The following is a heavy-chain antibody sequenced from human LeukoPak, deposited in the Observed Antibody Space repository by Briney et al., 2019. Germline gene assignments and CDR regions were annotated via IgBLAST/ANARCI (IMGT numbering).Heavy chain of an antibody. Sequence: SETLSLTCTVSGGSISSYYWSWIRQPPGKGLEWIGYIYYSGSTNYNPSLKSRVTISVDTSKDQFSLKLSSVTAADTAVYYCAREGVPAGYYMDVWGKGTTVTVPS. CDR3: AREGVPAGYYMDV. D-gene: IGHD2-2*01. CDR2: IYYSGST. J-gene: IGHJ6*03. CDR1: GGSISSYY. V-gene: IGHV4-59*01.